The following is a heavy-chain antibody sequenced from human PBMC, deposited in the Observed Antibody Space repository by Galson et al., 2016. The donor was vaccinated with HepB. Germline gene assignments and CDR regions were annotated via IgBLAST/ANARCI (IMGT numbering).Heavy chain of an antibody. Sequence: CKASGGTFSSYAFSWVRQAPGQGLEWMGRIVPILGMSNYAQKFQGRVTITADKSTSTVYMELSSLRSEDTAVYYCARDAVAVAGTLHFYFYGMDVWGQGTAVTVSS. CDR1: GGTFSSYA. CDR2: IVPILGMS. J-gene: IGHJ6*02. CDR3: ARDAVAVAGTLHFYFYGMDV. V-gene: IGHV1-69*04. D-gene: IGHD6-19*01.